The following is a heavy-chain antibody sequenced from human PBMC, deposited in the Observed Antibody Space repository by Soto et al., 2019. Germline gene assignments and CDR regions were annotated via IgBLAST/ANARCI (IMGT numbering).Heavy chain of an antibody. CDR1: GYTFTSYY. Sequence: ASVKVSCKASGYTFTSYYMHWVRQAPGQGLEWMGIINPSGGSTSYAQKFQGRVTMTRDTSTSTVYMELSSLRSEDTAVYYCARDRAGITGRNDAFDIWGQGPMVTVSS. V-gene: IGHV1-46*01. D-gene: IGHD1-20*01. J-gene: IGHJ3*02. CDR3: ARDRAGITGRNDAFDI. CDR2: INPSGGST.